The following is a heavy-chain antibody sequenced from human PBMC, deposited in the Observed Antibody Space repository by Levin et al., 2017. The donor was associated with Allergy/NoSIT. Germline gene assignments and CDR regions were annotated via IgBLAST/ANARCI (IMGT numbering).Heavy chain of an antibody. CDR2: LSGSGSST. CDR1: FFPFLLSS. D-gene: IGHD1-26*01. Sequence: GGSLRLSCASSFFPFLLSSLLFFLPSPLKGLEWVSALSGSGSSTYYADSVKGRFTISRDNSKNTLYLQMNSLRAEDTALYYCAKDVGWAEYYFDYWGQGTLVTVSS. V-gene: IGHV3-23*01. CDR3: AKDVGWAEYYFDY. J-gene: IGHJ4*02.